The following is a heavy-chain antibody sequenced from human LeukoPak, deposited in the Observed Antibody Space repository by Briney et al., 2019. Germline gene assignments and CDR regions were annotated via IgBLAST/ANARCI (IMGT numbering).Heavy chain of an antibody. V-gene: IGHV3-7*01. CDR1: GFTFSNYW. D-gene: IGHD6-19*01. Sequence: GGPLRLSCAASGFTFSNYWMSWVRQAPGKGLEWVASIKQDGSDKYYVDSVRGRFTISRDNVENSLYLQMNSLRAEDTAVYYCARDRDGSGWVELDYWGQGTLVTVSS. CDR2: IKQDGSDK. CDR3: ARDRDGSGWVELDY. J-gene: IGHJ4*02.